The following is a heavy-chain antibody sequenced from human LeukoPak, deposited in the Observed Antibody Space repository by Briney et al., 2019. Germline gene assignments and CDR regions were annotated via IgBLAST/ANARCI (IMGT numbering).Heavy chain of an antibody. CDR2: LYSGGSS. Sequence: PGGPLRLSCEASGFTVSVNYVSWVRQAPGGGLEWVSALYSGGSSHYADSVKGRFTISRDNSKNTLYLQMDTLRAEDTAVYYCARGYNYAFSFWGQGTLVTVTS. CDR3: ARGYNYAFSF. CDR1: GFTVSVNY. V-gene: IGHV3-66*01. J-gene: IGHJ4*02. D-gene: IGHD5-18*01.